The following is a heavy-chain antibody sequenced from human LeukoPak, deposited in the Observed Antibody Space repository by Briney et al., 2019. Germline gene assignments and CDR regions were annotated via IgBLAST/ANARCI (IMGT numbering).Heavy chain of an antibody. J-gene: IGHJ6*03. CDR3: ARTLISSGPYSSSWPYYYYYYYMDV. CDR1: GFTFSTYS. Sequence: GSLRLSCAASGFTFSTYSGNWIRQPPGKGLEWIGEINHSGSTNYNPSLKSRVTISVDTSKNQFSLKLSSVTAADTAVYYCARTLISSGPYSSSWPYYYYYYYMDVWGKGTSVTVSS. D-gene: IGHD6-13*01. CDR2: INHSGST. V-gene: IGHV4-34*01.